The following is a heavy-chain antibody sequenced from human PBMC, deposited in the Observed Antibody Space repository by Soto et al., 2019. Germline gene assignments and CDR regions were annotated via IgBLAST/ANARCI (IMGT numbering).Heavy chain of an antibody. CDR1: GFAISRGYY. Sequence: PSETLSLTCRVSGFAISRGYYWSWVRQPPGKGLEWIGSIYPSVSSYHNPSLATRLGLSIDASKNQFTLNLTSVTAADTALYFCAREKVGTTFFDTWGQGIQVTVSS. CDR2: IYPSVSS. CDR3: AREKVGTTFFDT. D-gene: IGHD2-21*02. J-gene: IGHJ4*02. V-gene: IGHV4-38-2*02.